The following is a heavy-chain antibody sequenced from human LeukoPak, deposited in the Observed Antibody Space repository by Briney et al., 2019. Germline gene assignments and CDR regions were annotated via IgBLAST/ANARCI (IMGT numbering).Heavy chain of an antibody. V-gene: IGHV3-20*04. Sequence: GGSLRLSCAASGLTVSRNYMSWVRQAPGKGLEWVSGINWNGGSTGYADSVKGRFTISRDNAKNSLYLQMNSLRAEDTALYYCARVSFRASRYYDILTGYHGSMDVWGKGTTVTVSS. D-gene: IGHD3-9*01. CDR1: GLTVSRNY. CDR2: INWNGGST. CDR3: ARVSFRASRYYDILTGYHGSMDV. J-gene: IGHJ6*03.